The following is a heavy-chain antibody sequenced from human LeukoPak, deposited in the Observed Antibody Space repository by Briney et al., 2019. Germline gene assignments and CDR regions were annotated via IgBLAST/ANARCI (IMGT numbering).Heavy chain of an antibody. J-gene: IGHJ6*02. V-gene: IGHV4-59*01. Sequence: PSETLSLTCTVSGGSISSYYWSWIRQPPGKGLEWIGYIYYSGSTNYNPSLKSRVTISVDTSKNQFSLKLSSVTAADTAVYYCAREVAGYYYGMDVGAKGPRSPSP. CDR1: GGSISSYY. CDR3: AREVAGYYYGMDV. CDR2: IYYSGST. D-gene: IGHD6-19*01.